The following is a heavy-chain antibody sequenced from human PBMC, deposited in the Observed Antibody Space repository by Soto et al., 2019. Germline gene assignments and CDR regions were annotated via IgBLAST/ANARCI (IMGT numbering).Heavy chain of an antibody. D-gene: IGHD2-15*01. Sequence: GGSLRLSCAASGFTFSSYSMNWVRQAPGKGLEWVSSISSGSSYIYYADSVKGRFTISRDNAKNSLYLQMNSLRAEDTAVYYCARGPLYCSGGSCYSFYYWGQGTLVTVSS. CDR3: ARGPLYCSGGSCYSFYY. CDR1: GFTFSSYS. V-gene: IGHV3-21*01. CDR2: ISSGSSYI. J-gene: IGHJ4*02.